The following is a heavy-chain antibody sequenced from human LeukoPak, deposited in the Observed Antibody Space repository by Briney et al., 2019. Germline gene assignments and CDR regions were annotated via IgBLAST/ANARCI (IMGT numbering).Heavy chain of an antibody. CDR1: GYTFTSYG. D-gene: IGHD3-3*01. CDR3: ARTYYDFWSGYYSSGSYYYYMDV. CDR2: MNPNSGNT. J-gene: IGHJ6*03. Sequence: AASVKVSCKASGYTFTSYGINWVRQATGQGLEWMGWMNPNSGNTGYAQKFQGRVTITRNTSISTAYMELSSLRSEDTAVYYCARTYYDFWSGYYSSGSYYYYMDVWGKGTTVTVSS. V-gene: IGHV1-8*03.